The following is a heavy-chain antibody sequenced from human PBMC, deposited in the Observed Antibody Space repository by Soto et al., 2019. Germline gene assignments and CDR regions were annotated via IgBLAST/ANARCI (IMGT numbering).Heavy chain of an antibody. J-gene: IGHJ6*02. CDR3: AREGLVLVPTTVNSDYYYYAMDV. V-gene: IGHV1-69*12. CDR2: IITRYATS. D-gene: IGHD2-2*01. Sequence: QVQLVQSGAEVKKPGSSVKVSCKAAGDTFSTYTITWMRQAPRQRLQWMGGIITRYATSNYAQKFQGIVTITADESTSTAYMELSSLRSEDTAVYYCAREGLVLVPTTVNSDYYYYAMDVWGQGTTVTVSS. CDR1: GDTFSTYT.